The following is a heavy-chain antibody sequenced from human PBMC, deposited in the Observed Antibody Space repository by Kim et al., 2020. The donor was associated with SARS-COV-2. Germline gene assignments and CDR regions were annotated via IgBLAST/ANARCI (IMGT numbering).Heavy chain of an antibody. D-gene: IGHD3-22*01. J-gene: IGHJ4*02. CDR2: IYFSGNT. Sequence: SETLSLTCTVSGASISRSIYYWGWIRQSPGTGLEWIGSIYFSGNTYYNPSLKSRVTISVDTSQNQFALKLSSVTAADTAVYYCVRDLANYYESSGSFDYWGQGILVTVSS. V-gene: IGHV4-39*06. CDR1: GASISRSIYY. CDR3: VRDLANYYESSGSFDY.